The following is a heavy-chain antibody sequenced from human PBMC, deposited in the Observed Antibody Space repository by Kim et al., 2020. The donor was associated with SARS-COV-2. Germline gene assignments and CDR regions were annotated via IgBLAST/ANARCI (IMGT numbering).Heavy chain of an antibody. Sequence: LSLTCAASGFTFSSYSMNWVRQAPGKGLEWVSSISSSSSYIYYADSVKGRFTISRDNAKNSLYLQMNSLRAEDTAVYYCATIRSYGSGSYVVYFDYWGQGTLVTVSS. CDR1: GFTFSSYS. CDR2: ISSSSSYI. D-gene: IGHD3-10*01. V-gene: IGHV3-21*01. J-gene: IGHJ4*02. CDR3: ATIRSYGSGSYVVYFDY.